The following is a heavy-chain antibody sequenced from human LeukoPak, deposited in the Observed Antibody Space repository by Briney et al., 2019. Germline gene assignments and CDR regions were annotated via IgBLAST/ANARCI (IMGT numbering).Heavy chain of an antibody. J-gene: IGHJ6*02. Sequence: SGGSLRLSCAASGFTFSSYAMSWVRQAPGKGLEWVSVISNSGGSTFYADSVKGRFTISRDNSKNTLYLQMNSLRAEDTAVYYCAKWKDYYGSGSSYGMDVWGQGTTVTVSS. V-gene: IGHV3-23*01. D-gene: IGHD3-10*01. CDR1: GFTFSSYA. CDR3: AKWKDYYGSGSSYGMDV. CDR2: ISNSGGST.